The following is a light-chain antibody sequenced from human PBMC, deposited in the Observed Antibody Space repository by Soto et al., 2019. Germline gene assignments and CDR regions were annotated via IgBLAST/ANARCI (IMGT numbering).Light chain of an antibody. CDR2: EDT. Sequence: QSVLTQPASVSGSPGQSITISCTGTSSDVGSYDLVSWYQQPPGKAPKLMIYEDTKRPSGISTRFSGSKSGNAASLTISGLQAEDEADYYCCSNAGSGTFVFGTGTKLTVL. CDR1: SSDVGSYDL. J-gene: IGLJ1*01. CDR3: CSNAGSGTFV. V-gene: IGLV2-23*01.